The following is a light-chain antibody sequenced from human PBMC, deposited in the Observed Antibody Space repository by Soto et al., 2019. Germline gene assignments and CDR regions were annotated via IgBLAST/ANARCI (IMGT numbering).Light chain of an antibody. CDR1: QSVSSNY. CDR2: GAS. V-gene: IGKV3-20*01. CDR3: QQYATSPSRLT. Sequence: EIVLTQSPGTLSLSPGERATLSCRASQSVSSNYLAWYQQKPGQAPRLLIYGASSRATGIPDRFSGSGSGTDFTLTISRLEPEDLAVYYCQQYATSPSRLTFGGGTTVEMK. J-gene: IGKJ4*01.